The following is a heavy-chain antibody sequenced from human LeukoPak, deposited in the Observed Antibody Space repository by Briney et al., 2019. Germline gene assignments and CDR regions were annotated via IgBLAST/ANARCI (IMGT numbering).Heavy chain of an antibody. Sequence: PSETLSLTCTVSGDSITRGDYCWSWPRQHPGKGLEWMGYIYYSGCTDNTASPKSRIPMPLHTAKHTFSLNLTSLTAADTAMYYCARAGGRLGTDPWGQGTLVTVSS. CDR3: ARAGGRLGTDP. D-gene: IGHD3-16*01. V-gene: IGHV4-31*03. CDR1: GDSITRGDYC. J-gene: IGHJ5*02. CDR2: IYYSGCT.